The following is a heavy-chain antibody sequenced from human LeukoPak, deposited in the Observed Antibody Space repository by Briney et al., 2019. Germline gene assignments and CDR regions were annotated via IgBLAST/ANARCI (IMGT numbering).Heavy chain of an antibody. V-gene: IGHV1-18*04. CDR2: ISAYNGNT. CDR3: ARYGNGALTFDY. CDR1: GYTFTGYY. J-gene: IGHJ4*02. Sequence: ASVKVSCKASGYTFTGYYMHWVRQAPGQGLEWMGWISAYNGNTNYAQKLQGRVTMTTDTSTSTAYMELRSLRSDDTAVYYCARYGNGALTFDYWGQGTLVTVSS. D-gene: IGHD1-1*01.